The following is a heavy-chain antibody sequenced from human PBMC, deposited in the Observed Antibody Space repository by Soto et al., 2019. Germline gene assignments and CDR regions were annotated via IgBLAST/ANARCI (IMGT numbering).Heavy chain of an antibody. CDR3: ERDGYCGRSDGFDT. D-gene: IGHD1-26*01. Sequence: QVQLVESGGGVVQPGRSLSLSCAASGFTFGAYTMHWVRQPPGKGLEWVAVISYDGNNERYTDPVRGRFTASRDNSKSTLYLQMNSLKSVETAVYYCERDGYCGRSDGFDTWGQGTMVTVTS. V-gene: IGHV3-30-3*01. CDR1: GFTFGAYT. J-gene: IGHJ3*02. CDR2: ISYDGNNE.